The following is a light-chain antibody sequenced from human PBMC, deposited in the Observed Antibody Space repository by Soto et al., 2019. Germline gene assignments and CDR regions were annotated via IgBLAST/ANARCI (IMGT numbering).Light chain of an antibody. CDR3: QQFGNSPYT. J-gene: IGKJ2*01. V-gene: IGKV3-20*01. CDR2: GAS. Sequence: EIVLTQSPGTLSLSPGERATLSCRASQSVSSSYLAWYQQKPGQTPKLLIYGASNRATGIPDRFSGSRSGTDFTLTISRLEPEDFAVYYCQQFGNSPYTFGQGTKLEIK. CDR1: QSVSSSY.